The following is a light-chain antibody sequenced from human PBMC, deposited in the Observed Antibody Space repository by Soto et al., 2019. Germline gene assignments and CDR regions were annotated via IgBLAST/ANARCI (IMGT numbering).Light chain of an antibody. V-gene: IGLV2-14*01. Sequence: QSALTQPASVSGSPGQSITISCTGTSSDVGGYNYVSWYQQHPGKAPKLMIYDVNNRPSGVSNRFSGSKSGNTASLTISGLQAEDEADDYYSSYTGSSTYVVFGGGTQLTVL. CDR3: SSYTGSSTYVV. CDR2: DVN. J-gene: IGLJ2*01. CDR1: SSDVGGYNY.